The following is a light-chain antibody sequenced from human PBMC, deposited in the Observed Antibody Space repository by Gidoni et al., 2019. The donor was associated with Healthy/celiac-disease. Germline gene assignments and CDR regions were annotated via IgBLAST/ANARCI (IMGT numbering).Light chain of an antibody. V-gene: IGKV3-20*01. CDR3: QPYGSSSLT. J-gene: IGKJ1*01. Sequence: EIVLTQSPGTLSLSPGERATLSCRASQSVSSSYLAWYQQKPGQAPRLLIYGASSRATGIPDRFSGSGSGTDFTLPLRRLEPEDFAVYYCQPYGSSSLTFGQGTKVEIK. CDR2: GAS. CDR1: QSVSSSY.